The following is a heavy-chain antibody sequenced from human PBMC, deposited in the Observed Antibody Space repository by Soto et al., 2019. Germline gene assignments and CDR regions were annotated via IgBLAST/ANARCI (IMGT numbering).Heavy chain of an antibody. CDR2: IYYSGST. V-gene: IGHV4-30-4*01. D-gene: IGHD3-10*01. J-gene: IGHJ6*02. Sequence: QVQLQESGPGLVKPSQTLSLTCTVSGGSISSGDYYWSWIRQPPGKGLEWIGYIYYSGSTYYNPSLKSRVTVXXDXSXXQFSLKLSSVTAADTAVYYCARDSMVRGLYYGMDVWGQGTTVTVSS. CDR3: ARDSMVRGLYYGMDV. CDR1: GGSISSGDYY.